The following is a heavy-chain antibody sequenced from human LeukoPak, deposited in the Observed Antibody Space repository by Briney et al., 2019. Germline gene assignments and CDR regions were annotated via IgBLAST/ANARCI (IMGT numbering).Heavy chain of an antibody. D-gene: IGHD5-18*01. J-gene: IGHJ4*02. CDR2: ISYDGSNK. V-gene: IGHV3-30*04. CDR1: GFTFSSYA. Sequence: GGSLRLSCAASGFTFSSYAMHWVRQAPGKGLEWVAVISYDGSNKYYADSVKGRFTISRDNSKNTLYLQMNSLRAEDTAVYYCARDPVGTAMVYFDYWGQGTLVTVSS. CDR3: ARDPVGTAMVYFDY.